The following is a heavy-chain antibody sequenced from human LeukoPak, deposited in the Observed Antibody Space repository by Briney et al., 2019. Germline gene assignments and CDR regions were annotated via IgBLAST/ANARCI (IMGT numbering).Heavy chain of an antibody. Sequence: GGSLTLSCAAPGFPFRNFGMHWVRQAPGKGLEWVAFIRFDGRDEYYVDSLKGRFTISRDNSKNTVYLQMNGLTSEDTALYYCAKDKSQVGVDSASTLVDHWGQGTLVIVSS. D-gene: IGHD2-8*02. CDR2: IRFDGRDE. J-gene: IGHJ4*02. CDR3: AKDKSQVGVDSASTLVDH. CDR1: GFPFRNFG. V-gene: IGHV3-30*02.